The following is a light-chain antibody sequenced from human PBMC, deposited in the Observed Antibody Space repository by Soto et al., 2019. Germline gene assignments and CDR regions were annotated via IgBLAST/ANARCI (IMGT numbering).Light chain of an antibody. CDR3: SSYIPNNSTYV. V-gene: IGLV2-14*03. J-gene: IGLJ1*01. CDR2: DVS. Sequence: QSVLTQPASVSGSPGQSITISCTGTSSDVGGYNYVSWYQHHPGKAPKRMIHDVSNRTSGVSNRFSGSKSGNTASLTISGLQAEDEADYYCSSYIPNNSTYVFGTGTKLTV. CDR1: SSDVGGYNY.